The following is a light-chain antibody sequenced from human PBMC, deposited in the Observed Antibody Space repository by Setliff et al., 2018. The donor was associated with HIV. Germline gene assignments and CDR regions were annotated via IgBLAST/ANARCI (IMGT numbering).Light chain of an antibody. Sequence: SYELTQPPSVSVAPGKTARITCGGNNIETKSVHWYQQKPGQASVLVISYDTDRPSGIPERFSGSNSGNPATLTISRVEAGDEAVYYCQVWDSSRDHPGVVFGGGTK. CDR3: QVWDSSRDHPGVV. J-gene: IGLJ2*01. CDR2: YDT. CDR1: NIETKS. V-gene: IGLV3-21*04.